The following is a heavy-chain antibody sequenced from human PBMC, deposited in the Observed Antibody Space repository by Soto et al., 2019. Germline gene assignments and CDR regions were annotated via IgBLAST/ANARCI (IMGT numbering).Heavy chain of an antibody. J-gene: IGHJ4*02. CDR1: GGSISSYY. V-gene: IGHV4-59*01. D-gene: IGHD5-18*01. Sequence: QVQLQESGPGLVKPSETLSLTCTVSGGSISSYYWRWIRQSPGKGLEWIGYIYYSGSTKYNPSLKGRVTVSVDTSKNQFSLKLSSVTAADRAVYYCARGRGDTAMAWYYWGQGTLVTVSS. CDR2: IYYSGST. CDR3: ARGRGDTAMAWYY.